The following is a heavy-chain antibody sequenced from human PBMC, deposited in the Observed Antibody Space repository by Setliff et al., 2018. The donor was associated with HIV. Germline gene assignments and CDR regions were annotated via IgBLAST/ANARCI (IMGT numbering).Heavy chain of an antibody. CDR1: GYTLTELS. CDR2: ITGGFA. D-gene: IGHD2-15*01. Sequence: SGYTLTELSMHWVRQAPGKGLEWISGITGGFAYFANSVRGRFSLSKDDSKDTLYLQMTSLKVDDTAIYYCAKDLSVRGSGLKGVLDVWGRGTMVTVSS. CDR3: AKDLSVRGSGLKGVLDV. V-gene: IGHV3-53*01. J-gene: IGHJ3*01.